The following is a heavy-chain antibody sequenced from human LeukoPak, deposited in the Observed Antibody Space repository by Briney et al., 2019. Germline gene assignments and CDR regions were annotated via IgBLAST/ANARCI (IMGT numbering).Heavy chain of an antibody. D-gene: IGHD3-22*01. Sequence: SETLSLTCTVSGDSISSSDNYWGWIRQPPGKGREWNGRFYYSRKTYYNPSLKSRVTISVDTSKNQLSLTLTSVSAADTAVYYCARHPHYYYDNSARWGQGTLVTVSS. CDR2: FYYSRKT. CDR1: GDSISSSDNY. CDR3: ARHPHYYYDNSAR. J-gene: IGHJ4*02. V-gene: IGHV4-39*01.